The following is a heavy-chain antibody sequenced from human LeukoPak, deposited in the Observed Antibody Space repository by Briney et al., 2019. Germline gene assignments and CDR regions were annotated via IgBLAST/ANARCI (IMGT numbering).Heavy chain of an antibody. CDR3: AKSGYSYGYGFDY. Sequence: GESLKISCKGSGFTFTSYWIGWVRQMPGKGLEWMGIIYPGDSDTRYSPSFQGQVTISAVKSISTAYLQWSSLKASDTAMYYCAKSGYSYGYGFDYWGQGTLVTVSS. D-gene: IGHD5-18*01. CDR1: GFTFTSYW. CDR2: IYPGDSDT. J-gene: IGHJ4*02. V-gene: IGHV5-51*01.